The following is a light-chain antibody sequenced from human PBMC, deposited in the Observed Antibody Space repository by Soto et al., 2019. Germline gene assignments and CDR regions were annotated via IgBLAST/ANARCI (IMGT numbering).Light chain of an antibody. CDR2: GAS. J-gene: IGKJ1*01. Sequence: EIVFTLSPATLSVPPGETATLSCRASQSVSSSYLAWYQQKPGQAPRLLIYGASSRATGIPDRFSGSGSGTDFTLTISRLEPEDFAVYYCQQYGSSPWTFGQGTKVDI. CDR3: QQYGSSPWT. CDR1: QSVSSSY. V-gene: IGKV3-20*01.